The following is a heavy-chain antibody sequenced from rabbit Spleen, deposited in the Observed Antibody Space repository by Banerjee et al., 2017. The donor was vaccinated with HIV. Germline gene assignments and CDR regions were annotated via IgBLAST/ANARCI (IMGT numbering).Heavy chain of an antibody. CDR2: AYAGSSGST. CDR1: GFSFNSGYD. D-gene: IGHD8-1*01. J-gene: IGHJ6*01. V-gene: IGHV1S40*01. Sequence: QSLEESGGDLVKPGASLTLTCIASGFSFNSGYDMCWVRQAPGKGLEWVACAYAGSSGSTYSATWAKGRFTISKTSSTTVTLQMTSLTAADTATYFCARDTGTSFSTYGMDLWGQGTLVTVS. CDR3: ARDTGTSFSTYGMDL.